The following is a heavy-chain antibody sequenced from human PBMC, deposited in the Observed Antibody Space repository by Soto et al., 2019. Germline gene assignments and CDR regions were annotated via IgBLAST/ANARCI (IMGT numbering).Heavy chain of an antibody. CDR1: GFTFSSYA. V-gene: IGHV3-23*01. D-gene: IGHD1-1*01. Sequence: GGSLRLSCAASGFTFSSYAMSWVRQAPGKGLEWVSAISGSGGSTYYADSVKGRFTISRDNSKNTLYLQMNSLRAEDAAVYYCAKGDKLEQYYFDYWGQGTLVTVSS. CDR3: AKGDKLEQYYFDY. J-gene: IGHJ4*02. CDR2: ISGSGGST.